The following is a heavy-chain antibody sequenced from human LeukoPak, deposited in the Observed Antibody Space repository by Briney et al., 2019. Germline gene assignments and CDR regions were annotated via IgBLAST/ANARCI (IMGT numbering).Heavy chain of an antibody. CDR3: ARQSVSAPFDY. Sequence: SETLSLTCGVYGGSFSDYYWGWIRQPPGKGLEWIGSIYYSGSTYYNPSLKSRVTISVDTSKNQFSLKLSSVTAADTAVYYCARQSVSAPFDYWGQGTLVTVSS. D-gene: IGHD2-8*01. V-gene: IGHV4-39*01. J-gene: IGHJ4*02. CDR1: GGSFSDYY. CDR2: IYYSGST.